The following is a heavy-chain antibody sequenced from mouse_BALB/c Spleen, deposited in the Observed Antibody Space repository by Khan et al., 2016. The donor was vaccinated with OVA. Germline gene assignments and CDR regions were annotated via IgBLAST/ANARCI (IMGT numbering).Heavy chain of an antibody. CDR2: VYPFNDDT. J-gene: IGHJ3*01. CDR1: GYTFTSYV. V-gene: IGHV1S136*01. D-gene: IGHD2-12*01. CDR3: APVGSYYVSFAY. Sequence: VQLQQSGPELVKPGASVKMSCKASGYTFTSYVMHWVKQKPGLGLEWIGYVYPFNDDTKYNEKFKGKATLTSDKSSNTAYMELSSLTSEDSAFYYCAPVGSYYVSFAYWGQGTLVTVSA.